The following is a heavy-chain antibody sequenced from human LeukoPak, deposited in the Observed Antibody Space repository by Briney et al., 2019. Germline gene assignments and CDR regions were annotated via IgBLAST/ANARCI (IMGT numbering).Heavy chain of an antibody. J-gene: IGHJ6*02. CDR3: ARDLVVVPAASVDYYYGMDV. CDR2: ISSISSYI. CDR1: GFTFSSYS. D-gene: IGHD2-2*01. V-gene: IGHV3-21*01. Sequence: SGGSLRLSCAASGFTFSSYSMNWVRQAPGKGLEWVSSISSISSYIYYADSVKGRFTISRDNAKNSLYLQMNSLRAEDTAVYYCARDLVVVPAASVDYYYGMDVWGQGTTVTVSS.